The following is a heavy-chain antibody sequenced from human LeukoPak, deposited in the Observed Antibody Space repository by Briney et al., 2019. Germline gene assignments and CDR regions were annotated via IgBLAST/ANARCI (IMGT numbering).Heavy chain of an antibody. CDR3: ARDGVKYYDSSGSIPPRGFDL. J-gene: IGHJ2*01. Sequence: SETLSLTCTVSGGSIRSYHWSWIRQPPGKRLEWIGYIYDSGSTNYNPSLKSRVTISVDTSKNQFSLKLSSVTAADTAVYYCARDGVKYYDSSGSIPPRGFDLWGRGTLVTVSS. CDR1: GGSIRSYH. V-gene: IGHV4-59*12. CDR2: IYDSGST. D-gene: IGHD3-22*01.